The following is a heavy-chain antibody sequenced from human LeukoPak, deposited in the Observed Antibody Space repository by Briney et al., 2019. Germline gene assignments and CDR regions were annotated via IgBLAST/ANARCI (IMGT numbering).Heavy chain of an antibody. CDR1: GGTFSSYA. J-gene: IGHJ3*02. CDR2: IIPIFGTA. Sequence: SVKVSCKASGGTFSSYAISWVRQAPGQGLEWLGGIIPIFGTANYAQKFQGRVTITADESTSTAYMELSNLRSEDTAVYYCAREAYYYDSSGYSTHNAFDIWGQGTMVTVSS. CDR3: AREAYYYDSSGYSTHNAFDI. D-gene: IGHD3-22*01. V-gene: IGHV1-69*01.